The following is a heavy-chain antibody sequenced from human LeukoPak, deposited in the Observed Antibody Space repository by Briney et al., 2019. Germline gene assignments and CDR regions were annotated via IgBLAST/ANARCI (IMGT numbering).Heavy chain of an antibody. Sequence: ASVKVSCKASGYAFTSYGISWVRQAPGQGLEWMGWISAYNGNTNYAQKLQGRVTMTTDTSTSTAYMELRSPRSDDTAVYYCARDRVGTEVDYWGQGTLVTVSS. D-gene: IGHD1-26*01. CDR3: ARDRVGTEVDY. V-gene: IGHV1-18*01. CDR2: ISAYNGNT. J-gene: IGHJ4*02. CDR1: GYAFTSYG.